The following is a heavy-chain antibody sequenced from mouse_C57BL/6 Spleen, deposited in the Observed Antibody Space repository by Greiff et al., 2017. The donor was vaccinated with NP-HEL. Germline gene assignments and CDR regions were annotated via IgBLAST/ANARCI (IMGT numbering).Heavy chain of an antibody. D-gene: IGHD1-1*01. CDR2: IRLKSDNYAT. J-gene: IGHJ4*01. CDR3: TEVSTVVAPYAMDY. Sequence: EVKLQESGGGLVQPGGSMKLSCVASGFTFSNYWMNWVRQSPEKGLEWVAQIRLKSDNYATHYAASVKGRFTISRDDSKSSVYLQMNNLRAEDTGIYYCTEVSTVVAPYAMDYWGQGTSVTVSS. V-gene: IGHV6-3*01. CDR1: GFTFSNYW.